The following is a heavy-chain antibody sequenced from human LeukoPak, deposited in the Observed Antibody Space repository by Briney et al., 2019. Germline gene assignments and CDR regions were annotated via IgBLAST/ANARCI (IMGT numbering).Heavy chain of an antibody. Sequence: ASVKVSCKASGYTFSSYYMHWVRQAPGQGLEWMAIINPSGGSTSYAQKFQGRVTMTRDTSTSTVYMELSSLRSEDTAVYYCARDLSPRRDSSGYTDHWGQGTLVTVSS. CDR1: GYTFSSYY. D-gene: IGHD3-22*01. J-gene: IGHJ5*02. V-gene: IGHV1-46*01. CDR3: ARDLSPRRDSSGYTDH. CDR2: INPSGGST.